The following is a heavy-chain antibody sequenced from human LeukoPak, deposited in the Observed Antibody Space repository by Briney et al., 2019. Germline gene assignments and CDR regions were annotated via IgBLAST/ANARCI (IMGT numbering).Heavy chain of an antibody. Sequence: GGSLRLSCAASGFSFSSYSMNWVRQAPGKGLEWVSSISSSSSYIYYADSVKGRFTISRDNAKNSLYLQMNSLRAEDTAVYYCARVLHYYGSGSFFYYWGQGTLVTVSS. CDR2: ISSSSSYI. V-gene: IGHV3-21*01. CDR1: GFSFSSYS. D-gene: IGHD3-10*01. J-gene: IGHJ4*02. CDR3: ARVLHYYGSGSFFYY.